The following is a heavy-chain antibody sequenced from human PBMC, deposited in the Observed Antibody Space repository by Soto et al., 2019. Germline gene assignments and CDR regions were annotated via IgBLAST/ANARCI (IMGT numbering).Heavy chain of an antibody. D-gene: IGHD3-9*01. J-gene: IGHJ4*02. CDR1: GFTFSSYA. V-gene: IGHV3-30-3*01. CDR3: ARQRLRYFDWLPTPDY. Sequence: QVQLVESGGGVVQPGRSLRLSCAASGFTFSSYAMHWVRQAPGKGLEWVAVISYDGSNKYYADSVKGRFTISRDNSKNTVYLQMNSLRAEDTAVYYCARQRLRYFDWLPTPDYWGQGTLVTVSS. CDR2: ISYDGSNK.